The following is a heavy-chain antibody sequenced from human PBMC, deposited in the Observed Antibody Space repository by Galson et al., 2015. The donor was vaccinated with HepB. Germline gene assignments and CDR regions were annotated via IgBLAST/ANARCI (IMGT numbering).Heavy chain of an antibody. V-gene: IGHV5-10-1*01. CDR3: ARGAGRSANKIAILPIVYSVMDV. CDR1: GYSFTSYW. D-gene: IGHD2-21*01. Sequence: QSGAEVKKPGESLRISCKGSGYSFTSYWINWVRQMPGKGLKWMGRIDPSDSYTDYSPSFQGHVTMSADRSISTAYLQWSSLKASDTAMYYCARGAGRSANKIAILPIVYSVMDVWVQGTTGTVS. J-gene: IGHJ6*02. CDR2: IDPSDSYT.